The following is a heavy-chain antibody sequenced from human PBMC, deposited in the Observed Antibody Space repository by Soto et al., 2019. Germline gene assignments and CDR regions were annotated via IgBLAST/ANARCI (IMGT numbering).Heavy chain of an antibody. V-gene: IGHV4-34*01. CDR1: CGSFSGYY. CDR3: ARGPINNYDFWSGYLIPNNWFDP. CDR2: INHSGST. D-gene: IGHD3-3*01. J-gene: IGHJ5*02. Sequence: PSETLSLTCAVYCGSFSGYYWSWIRQPPGKGLEWIGEINHSGSTNYNPSLKSRVTISVDTSKNQFSLKLSSVTAADTAVYYCARGPINNYDFWSGYLIPNNWFDPWGQGTLVTVSS.